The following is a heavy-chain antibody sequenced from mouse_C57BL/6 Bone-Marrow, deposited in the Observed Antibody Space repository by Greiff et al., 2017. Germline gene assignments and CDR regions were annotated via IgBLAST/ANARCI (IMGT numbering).Heavy chain of an antibody. CDR1: GYTFTSYW. Sequence: QVQLQQSGAELAKPGASVTLSCKASGYTFTSYWMHWVNPRPGQGLEWIGYINPSSGSTQYNQKFKDKATLTADKSSSTAYMQLSSLTYEDSAVYYCARKGGYYEDWFAYWGQGTLVTVSA. V-gene: IGHV1-7*01. CDR3: ARKGGYYEDWFAY. J-gene: IGHJ3*01. CDR2: INPSSGST. D-gene: IGHD2-3*01.